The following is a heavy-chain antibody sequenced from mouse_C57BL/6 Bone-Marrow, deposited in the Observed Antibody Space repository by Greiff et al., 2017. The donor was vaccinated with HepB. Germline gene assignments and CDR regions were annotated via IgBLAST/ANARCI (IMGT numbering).Heavy chain of an antibody. CDR1: GYTFTSYW. CDR2: IHPNSGST. Sequence: QVQLQQPGAELVKPGASVKLSCKASGYTFTSYWMHWVKQRPGQGLEWIGMIHPNSGSTNYNEKFKSKATLTVDKSSSTAYMQLSSLTSEDSAVYYCARGENITTAYYWYFDVWGTGTTVTVSS. CDR3: ARGENITTAYYWYFDV. J-gene: IGHJ1*03. V-gene: IGHV1-64*01. D-gene: IGHD1-1*01.